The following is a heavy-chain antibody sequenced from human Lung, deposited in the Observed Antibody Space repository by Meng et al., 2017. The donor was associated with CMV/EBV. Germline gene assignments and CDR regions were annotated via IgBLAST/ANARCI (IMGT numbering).Heavy chain of an antibody. D-gene: IGHD3-3*01. CDR3: ARSFYDFWSGYTDYYYGMDV. V-gene: IGHV5-51*01. CDR2: IYPGDSDT. CDR1: GYSFTSYW. J-gene: IGHJ6*02. Sequence: SXKGSGYSFTSYWIGWVRQMPGKGLEWMGIIYPGDSDTRYSPSFQGQVTISADKSISTAYLQWSSLNASDTAMYYCARSFYDFWSGYTDYYYGMDVWXQGTXVTVSS.